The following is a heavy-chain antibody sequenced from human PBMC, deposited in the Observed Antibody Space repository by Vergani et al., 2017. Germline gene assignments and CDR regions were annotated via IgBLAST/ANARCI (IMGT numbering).Heavy chain of an antibody. CDR1: GYTFTGYY. V-gene: IGHV1-2*02. Sequence: QVQLVQSGAEVKKPGASVKVSCKASGYTFTGYYMDWVRQAPGQGLEWMGWINPNSGGTNYAQKFQGRVTITADKSTSTAYMELSSLRSEDTAVYYCARDYYDSSGYSPYDFDYWGQGTLVTVSS. J-gene: IGHJ4*02. D-gene: IGHD3-22*01. CDR3: ARDYYDSSGYSPYDFDY. CDR2: INPNSGGT.